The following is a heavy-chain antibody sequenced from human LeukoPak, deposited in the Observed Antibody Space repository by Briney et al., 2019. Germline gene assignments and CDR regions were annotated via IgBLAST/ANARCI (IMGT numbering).Heavy chain of an antibody. CDR3: ARDLGGRVLHDAFDI. V-gene: IGHV1-69*13. Sequence: SVKVSCKASGGTFSSYAISWVRQAPGQGLEWMGGIIPIFGTANYAQKFQGRVTITADESTSTAYMELSSLRSEDTAVYYCARDLGGRVLHDAFDIWGQGTMVTVSS. CDR1: GGTFSSYA. CDR2: IIPIFGTA. J-gene: IGHJ3*02. D-gene: IGHD4/OR15-4a*01.